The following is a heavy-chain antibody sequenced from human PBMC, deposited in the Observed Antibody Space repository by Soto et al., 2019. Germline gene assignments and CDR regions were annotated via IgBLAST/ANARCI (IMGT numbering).Heavy chain of an antibody. D-gene: IGHD5-18*01. CDR3: ARGDTPMITGMDSFDI. V-gene: IGHV3-7*01. J-gene: IGHJ3*02. CDR2: IKQDGTEK. Sequence: GGSLRLSYAASGFTFSRYWMNWVRQAPGKGLEWVANIKQDGTEKNYVDSVKGRFTISRDNARNSLYLQMDSLRAEDTAVYFCARGDTPMITGMDSFDIWGQGTMVTVS. CDR1: GFTFSRYW.